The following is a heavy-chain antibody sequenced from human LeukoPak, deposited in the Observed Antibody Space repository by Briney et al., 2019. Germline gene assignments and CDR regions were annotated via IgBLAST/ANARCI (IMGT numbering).Heavy chain of an antibody. CDR3: AKDVRSTKGIKGDY. D-gene: IGHD2-8*01. J-gene: IGHJ4*02. CDR2: IRYDGSNK. CDR1: GFTFSSYG. V-gene: IGHV3-30*02. Sequence: GGSLRLSCAASGFTFSSYGMRWVRQAPGKGLEWVAFIRYDGSNKYYADSVKGRFTISRDNSKNTLYLQMNSLRAEDTAVYYCAKDVRSTKGIKGDYWGQGTLVTVSS.